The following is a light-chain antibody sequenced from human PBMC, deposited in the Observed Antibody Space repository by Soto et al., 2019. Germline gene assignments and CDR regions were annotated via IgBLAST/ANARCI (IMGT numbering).Light chain of an antibody. CDR1: QTVSSNY. V-gene: IGKV3-20*01. Sequence: EIVLTQSPGTLSLSPLESATLSCRASQTVSSNYLAWYQQRVGQAPRLLIYGASSRATGVSDRFSGSGSGTDFTLTISRLEPEDFAVYFCQQYGTSPWTFGQGTKVEIK. CDR2: GAS. CDR3: QQYGTSPWT. J-gene: IGKJ1*01.